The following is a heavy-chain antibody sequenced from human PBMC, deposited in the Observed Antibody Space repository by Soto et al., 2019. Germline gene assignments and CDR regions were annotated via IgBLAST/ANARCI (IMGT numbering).Heavy chain of an antibody. Sequence: GGSLRLSCAASGFTFSSYDMHWVRQATGKGLEWVSAIGTAGDTYYPGSVKGRFTISRENAKNSLYLQMNSLRAGDTAVYYCARGHIAVAVSWFDPWGQGTLVTVSS. CDR2: IGTAGDT. D-gene: IGHD6-19*01. V-gene: IGHV3-13*01. CDR3: ARGHIAVAVSWFDP. J-gene: IGHJ5*02. CDR1: GFTFSSYD.